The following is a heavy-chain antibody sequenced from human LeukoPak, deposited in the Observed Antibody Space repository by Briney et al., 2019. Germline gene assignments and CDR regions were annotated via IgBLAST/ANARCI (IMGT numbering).Heavy chain of an antibody. D-gene: IGHD2-15*01. CDR1: GFTFGSYA. J-gene: IGHJ4*02. CDR3: ARGRPTGASRVFVVQ. Sequence: PAGSLRLSCPASGFTFGSYAMTWVRQAPGNGLEWDSSMSSGGTYIYYADSVRGRFSISTDTARNSLYLLTNRLRVDDTAVYYCARGRPTGASRVFVVQWGQGPLVTVSS. CDR2: MSSGGTYI. V-gene: IGHV3-21*06.